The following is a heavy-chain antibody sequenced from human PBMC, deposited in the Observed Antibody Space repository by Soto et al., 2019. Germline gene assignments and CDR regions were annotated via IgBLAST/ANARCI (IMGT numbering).Heavy chain of an antibody. CDR1: GGTFSSYA. Sequence: QVQLLQSGAEVKKPGTSVKVSCTASGGTFSSYAISWVRQAPGQGLEWMGGIIPIFGTANYAQKFQGRVTITADESTSTAYMVLSSLESEFTAVYYCAVSVVTDMPTGTYAAVFMAKGGNLYFDIWGGGPMVTVSS. CDR2: IIPIFGTA. CDR3: AVSVVTDMPTGTYAAVFMAKGGNLYFDI. V-gene: IGHV1-69*01. D-gene: IGHD2-21*02. J-gene: IGHJ2*01.